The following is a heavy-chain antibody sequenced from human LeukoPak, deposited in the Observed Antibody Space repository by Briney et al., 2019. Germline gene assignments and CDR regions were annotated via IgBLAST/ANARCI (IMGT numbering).Heavy chain of an antibody. CDR2: ISWNSGSI. Sequence: GRSLGLSCAASGFTFDDYAMHWVRQAPGKGLEWVSGISWNSGSIGYADSVKGRFTISRDNAKNSLYLQMNSLRAEDTALYYCAKGSSGYTRVYFDYWGQGTLVTVSS. V-gene: IGHV3-9*01. CDR1: GFTFDDYA. CDR3: AKGSSGYTRVYFDY. D-gene: IGHD3-22*01. J-gene: IGHJ4*02.